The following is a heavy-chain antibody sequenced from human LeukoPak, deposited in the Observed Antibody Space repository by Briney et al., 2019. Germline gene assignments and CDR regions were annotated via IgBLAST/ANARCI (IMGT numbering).Heavy chain of an antibody. CDR1: GLTFSNYA. Sequence: GGSLRLSCAASGLTFSNYAMTWVRQAPGKGLEWVAAIWYDGSKTSYTDSVKGRFTVSRDISKNTVYLQMNGLKAEDTAVYYCARDDCSTTPCYAYWGQGTLVTVSS. CDR3: ARDDCSTTPCYAY. V-gene: IGHV3-33*08. J-gene: IGHJ4*02. CDR2: IWYDGSKT. D-gene: IGHD2-2*01.